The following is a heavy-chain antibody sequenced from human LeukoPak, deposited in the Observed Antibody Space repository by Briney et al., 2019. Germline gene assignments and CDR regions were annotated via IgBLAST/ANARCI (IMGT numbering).Heavy chain of an antibody. J-gene: IGHJ4*02. CDR3: ARGATPNYYDSSGYPGPFDY. V-gene: IGHV1-69*05. CDR2: IIPIFGTA. D-gene: IGHD3-22*01. CDR1: GGTFSSYA. Sequence: SVKVSCKASGGTFSSYAISWVRQAPGQGLEWVGGIIPIFGTANYAQKFQGRVTITTDESTSTAYMELSSLRSEDTAVYYCARGATPNYYDSSGYPGPFDYWGQGTLVTVSS.